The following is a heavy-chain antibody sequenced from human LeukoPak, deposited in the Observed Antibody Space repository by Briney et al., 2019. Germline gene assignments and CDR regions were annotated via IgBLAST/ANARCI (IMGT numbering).Heavy chain of an antibody. D-gene: IGHD6-13*01. CDR2: ITPIFGTA. J-gene: IGHJ4*02. V-gene: IGHV1-69*05. Sequence: SVKVSCKASGGTFGSYAITWVRQAPGQGLEWMGRITPIFGTANYAQKFQGRVTITTDESTSTAYMELSTLRSDDTAVYYCARERPPGDSSNWFLEGYFDIWGQGTLVTVSS. CDR1: GGTFGSYA. CDR3: ARERPPGDSSNWFLEGYFDI.